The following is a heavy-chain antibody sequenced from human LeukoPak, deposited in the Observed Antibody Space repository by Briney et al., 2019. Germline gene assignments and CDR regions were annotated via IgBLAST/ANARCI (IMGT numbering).Heavy chain of an antibody. CDR1: GGAIIPFY. J-gene: IGHJ5*02. CDR2: IYSSGST. V-gene: IGHV4-4*07. D-gene: IGHD3-22*01. Sequence: SETLSLTCSVSGGAIIPFYWNWIRQPAGKGLEWIGRIYSSGSTKYNPSLKSRVTMSVDTSKNQFSLKLSSVTAADTAVYYCAKDYYDSSEDWFDPWGQGTLVTVSS. CDR3: AKDYYDSSEDWFDP.